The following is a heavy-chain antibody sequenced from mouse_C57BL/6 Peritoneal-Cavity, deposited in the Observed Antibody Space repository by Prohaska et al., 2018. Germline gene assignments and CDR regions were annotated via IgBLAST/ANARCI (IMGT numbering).Heavy chain of an antibody. CDR2: INSYSSTI. Sequence: EVKLLQSGGGLVQPGGSLKLSCAASGIDFSRYWMSWVRRAPGKGQEWIGEINSYSSTINYAPSLKDKFIFSRDNAKNPLYLQMSNVRSEYTALDYCGRPDDYAWFAYWGQGTLVTGSA. CDR3: GRPDDYAWFAY. D-gene: IGHD2-4*01. CDR1: GIDFSRYW. J-gene: IGHJ3*01. V-gene: IGHV4-1*01.